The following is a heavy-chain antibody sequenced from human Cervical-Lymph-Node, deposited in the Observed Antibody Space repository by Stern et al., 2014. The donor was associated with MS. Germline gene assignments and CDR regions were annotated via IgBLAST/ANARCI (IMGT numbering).Heavy chain of an antibody. CDR1: GFTFRSYD. D-gene: IGHD6-19*01. CDR3: AKPGWYPGY. V-gene: IGHV3-30*18. Sequence: VQLVESGGGVVQPGKSLTLSCAASGFTFRSYDMHWVRQAPGKGLEWLAGVSYDGSTKNFAAYVQGRFTISRDNNKNTMYLQMKDLRVDDTGVYFCAKPGWYPGYWGQGTLVTVSS. CDR2: VSYDGSTK. J-gene: IGHJ4*02.